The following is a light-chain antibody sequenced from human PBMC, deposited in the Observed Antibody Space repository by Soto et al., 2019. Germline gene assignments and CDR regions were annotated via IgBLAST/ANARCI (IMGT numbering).Light chain of an antibody. CDR2: GAS. CDR1: QSVSSSY. J-gene: IGKJ1*01. Sequence: EIVLTQSPGTLSLSPGERATLSCRASQSVSSSYLAWYQQKPGQAPRLLIYGASSRATGIPDRFSGSGSGTDFTRTIISLETEDFAVYYFQQYGSSPWTFGQWTKVDIQ. CDR3: QQYGSSPWT. V-gene: IGKV3-20*01.